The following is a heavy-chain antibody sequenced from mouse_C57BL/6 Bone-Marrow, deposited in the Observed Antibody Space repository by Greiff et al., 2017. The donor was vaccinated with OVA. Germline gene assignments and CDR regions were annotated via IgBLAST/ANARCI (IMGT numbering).Heavy chain of an antibody. CDR1: GYTFTSYW. V-gene: IGHV1-55*01. J-gene: IGHJ1*03. Sequence: QVQLKQPGAELVKPGASVKMSCKASGYTFTSYWITWVKQRPGQGLEWIGDIYPGSGSTNYNEKFKSKATLTVDTSSSTAYMQRSSLTSEDAAVYYCASTPWYFDGWGTGTTVTVSS. CDR2: IYPGSGST. CDR3: ASTPWYFDG.